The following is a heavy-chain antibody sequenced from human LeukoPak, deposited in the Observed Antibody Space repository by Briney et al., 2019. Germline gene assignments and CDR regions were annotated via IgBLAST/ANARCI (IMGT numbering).Heavy chain of an antibody. CDR1: GFTFSSYS. Sequence: PGGSLRLSCAASGFTFSSYSMNWVRQAPGKGLEWVSSISSSSSYIYYADSVKGRFTISRDNAKNSLYLQMNSLRAEDTAVYYCARGLGYDFWSGYYTKLDYWGQGTLVTVSS. CDR2: ISSSSSYI. CDR3: ARGLGYDFWSGYYTKLDY. V-gene: IGHV3-21*01. J-gene: IGHJ4*02. D-gene: IGHD3-3*01.